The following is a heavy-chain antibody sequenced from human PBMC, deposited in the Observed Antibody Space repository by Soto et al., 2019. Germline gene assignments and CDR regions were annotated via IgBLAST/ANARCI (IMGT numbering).Heavy chain of an antibody. D-gene: IGHD6-13*01. V-gene: IGHV4-59*01. J-gene: IGHJ2*01. Sequence: QVQLQESGPGLVKPSETLSLTCTVSGGSISGYYWNWIRQPPGKGLEWIGYFYYTGSTKYNPSLKSRLTISVDKSRNQSSLTLTSVTTADTAVYYCAREVASPGAWYFDLWGRGSLVAVSS. CDR3: AREVASPGAWYFDL. CDR1: GGSISGYY. CDR2: FYYTGST.